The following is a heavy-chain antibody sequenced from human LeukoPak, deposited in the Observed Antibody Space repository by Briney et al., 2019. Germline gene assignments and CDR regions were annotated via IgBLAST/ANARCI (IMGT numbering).Heavy chain of an antibody. V-gene: IGHV3-48*03. J-gene: IGHJ4*02. Sequence: GGSLRLSCAASGFTFSSYEMNWVRQAPGKGLEWVSYISSSGSTIHYADSVKGRFTISRDNAKNSLYLQMNSLRAEDTAVYYCARYNWNYFDYWGQGTLVTVSS. CDR3: ARYNWNYFDY. D-gene: IGHD1-20*01. CDR2: ISSSGSTI. CDR1: GFTFSSYE.